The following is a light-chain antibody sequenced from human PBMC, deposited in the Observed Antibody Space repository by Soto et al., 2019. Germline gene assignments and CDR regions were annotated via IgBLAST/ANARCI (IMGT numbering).Light chain of an antibody. CDR2: KAS. CDR3: QQYNIYPLT. Sequence: DIQMTQSPSTLSASVGDRVTITCRASHSVNSWLAWYQQKPGKAPNLLIYKASNLESGVPSRFSGSQSGTEFTLTISSLQPDDFATYYCQQYNIYPLTFGGGTKVEIK. V-gene: IGKV1-5*03. CDR1: HSVNSW. J-gene: IGKJ4*01.